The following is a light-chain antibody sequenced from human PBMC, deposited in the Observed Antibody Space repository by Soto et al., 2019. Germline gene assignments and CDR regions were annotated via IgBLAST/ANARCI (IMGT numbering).Light chain of an antibody. J-gene: IGLJ2*01. CDR3: CSYVGSSTLV. CDR2: EDS. Sequence: QSALTQPASVSGSPGQSITISCTGTSSDVGTNDVVSWYQQNPGKAPKLIIYEDSKRPSGVSNRFSASKSGNTASLTISGLQAEDEANYHCCSYVGSSTLVFGGGTKVTVL. CDR1: SSDVGTNDV. V-gene: IGLV2-23*01.